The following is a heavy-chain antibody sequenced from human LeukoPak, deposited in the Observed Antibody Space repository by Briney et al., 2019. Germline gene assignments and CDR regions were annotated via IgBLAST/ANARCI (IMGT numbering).Heavy chain of an antibody. CDR3: AKRRWLGSIGVADPFDY. D-gene: IGHD6-19*01. J-gene: IGHJ4*02. CDR2: ISDSGGST. Sequence: PGGSLRLSCSASGFTFTRYAMSWVRQGPGKGLEWVSVISDSGGSTYYADSVKGRFTISRDNSKNTLYLQMNSLRADDTAVYYCAKRRWLGSIGVADPFDYWGQGTLVTVSS. CDR1: GFTFTRYA. V-gene: IGHV3-23*01.